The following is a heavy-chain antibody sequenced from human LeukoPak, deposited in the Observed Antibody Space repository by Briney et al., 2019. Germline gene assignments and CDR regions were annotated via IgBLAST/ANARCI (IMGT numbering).Heavy chain of an antibody. CDR1: GDSVSSYSAA. J-gene: IGHJ5*02. D-gene: IGHD6-19*01. CDR2: TYYRSKWYN. CDR3: ARDLSAYSSGWYNPDNWFDP. Sequence: SQTLSLTCAISGDSVSSYSAAWNWIGQSPSRGLEGLGRTYYRSKWYNDYAVSVKSRITINPDTSKNQFSLQLNSVTPEDTAVYYCARDLSAYSSGWYNPDNWFDPWGQGTLVTASS. V-gene: IGHV6-1*01.